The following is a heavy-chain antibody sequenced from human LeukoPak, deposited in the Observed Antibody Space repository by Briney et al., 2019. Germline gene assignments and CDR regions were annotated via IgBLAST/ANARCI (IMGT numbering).Heavy chain of an antibody. Sequence: GGSLRLSCAASGFTFSSYAMSWVRQAPGKGLEWVSAISDTGGSTYYADSVKGRFTISRDNSKNTLYLQMNSLRAEDTAVYYCARGGYSYGPTRTTYYYYYMDVWGKGTTVTVSS. CDR1: GFTFSSYA. CDR2: ISDTGGST. CDR3: ARGGYSYGPTRTTYYYYYMDV. J-gene: IGHJ6*03. D-gene: IGHD5-18*01. V-gene: IGHV3-23*01.